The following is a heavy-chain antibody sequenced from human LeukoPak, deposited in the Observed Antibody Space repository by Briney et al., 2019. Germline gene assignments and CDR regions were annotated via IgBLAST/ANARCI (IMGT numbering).Heavy chain of an antibody. D-gene: IGHD3-10*02. CDR1: GFTFSSYA. V-gene: IGHV3-23*01. CDR2: ISRSGDNT. J-gene: IGHJ4*02. CDR3: AKGNTMYTAYYFDY. Sequence: GGSLRLSCAASGFTFSSYAMGWVRQAPGKGLEWVSVISRSGDNTYYADSVKGRFTISRDNSKNTLYLQMNSLRAEDTAVYYCAKGNTMYTAYYFDYWGQGTLVTVSS.